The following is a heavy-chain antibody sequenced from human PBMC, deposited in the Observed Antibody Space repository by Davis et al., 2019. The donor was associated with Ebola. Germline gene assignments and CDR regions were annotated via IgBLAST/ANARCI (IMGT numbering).Heavy chain of an antibody. D-gene: IGHD1-26*01. Sequence: AASVKVSCKASGGTFSSYAISWVRQAPGQGLEWMGRIIPILGIANYAQKLQGRVTMTTDTSTSTAYMELRSLRSDDTAVYYCARGLIAGPRDYWGQGTLVTVSS. J-gene: IGHJ4*02. V-gene: IGHV1-69*04. CDR2: IIPILGIA. CDR3: ARGLIAGPRDY. CDR1: GGTFSSYA.